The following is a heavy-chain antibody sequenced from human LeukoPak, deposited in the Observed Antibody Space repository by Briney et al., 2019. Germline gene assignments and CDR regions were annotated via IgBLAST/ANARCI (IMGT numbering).Heavy chain of an antibody. CDR1: GYTFTSYY. J-gene: IGHJ4*02. CDR2: INPSGGST. D-gene: IGHD6-13*01. V-gene: IGHV1-46*01. Sequence: ASVKVSCKASGYTFTSYYMHWVRQAPGQGLEWMGIINPSGGSTSYAQKFQGRVTMARDTSTSTVYMELSSLRSEDTAVYYCARHLGPTHFYSSSWPPYTGYYFDYWGQGTLVTVSS. CDR3: ARHLGPTHFYSSSWPPYTGYYFDY.